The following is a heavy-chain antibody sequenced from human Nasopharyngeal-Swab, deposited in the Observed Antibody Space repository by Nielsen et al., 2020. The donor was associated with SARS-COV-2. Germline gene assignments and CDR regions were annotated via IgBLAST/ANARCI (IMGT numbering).Heavy chain of an antibody. CDR3: ARDWGSRITIFGVVIRHPMDV. J-gene: IGHJ6*03. CDR1: GFTFSSYS. CDR2: ISSSSSTI. V-gene: IGHV3-48*01. D-gene: IGHD3-3*01. Sequence: GGSLRLSCAASGFTFSSYSMNWVRQAPGKGLEWVSYISSSSSTIYYADSVKGRFTISRDNAKNSLYLQMNSLRAEDTAVYYCARDWGSRITIFGVVIRHPMDVWGKGPRSPSP.